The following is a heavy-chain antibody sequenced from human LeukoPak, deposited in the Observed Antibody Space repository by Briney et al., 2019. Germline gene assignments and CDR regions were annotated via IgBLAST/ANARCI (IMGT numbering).Heavy chain of an antibody. V-gene: IGHV3-30*01. Sequence: GGSLRLSCVASGFTFSRYAMHWVRQAPGKGLEWMTVISPDGSNKYYADSVKGRFTISRDNSKNTLYLQMNSLRADDTALYYCARDSGDGYNYYYFDCWGQGALVTVSS. CDR1: GFTFSRYA. CDR2: ISPDGSNK. D-gene: IGHD5-24*01. CDR3: ARDSGDGYNYYYFDC. J-gene: IGHJ4*02.